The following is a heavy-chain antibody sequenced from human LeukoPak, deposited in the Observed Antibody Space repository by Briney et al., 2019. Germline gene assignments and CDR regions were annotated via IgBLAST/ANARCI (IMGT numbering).Heavy chain of an antibody. CDR3: ARETSQRGAHYMDV. D-gene: IGHD3-16*01. J-gene: IGHJ6*03. V-gene: IGHV4-59*01. Sequence: SETLSLTCTVSGGSISSYYWSWIRQPPGKGLEWIGYIYCSGSTNYNPSLKSRVTISVDTSKNQFSLKLTSVTAADTAVYYCARETSQRGAHYMDVWGKGTTVTVSS. CDR2: IYCSGST. CDR1: GGSISSYY.